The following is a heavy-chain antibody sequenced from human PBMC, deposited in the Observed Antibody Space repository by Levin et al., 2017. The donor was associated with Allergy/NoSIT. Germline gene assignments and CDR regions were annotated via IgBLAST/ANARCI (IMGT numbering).Heavy chain of an antibody. CDR3: VRGGGYYGSW. Sequence: SGGSLRLSCEASGFTFSDYWMSWVRQPSGKGLEWVARINNGRNEISYVDSVKGRFTISRDDGKKSLYLQMNSLRVEDTAVYYCVRGGGYYGSWWGQGALVTVSS. J-gene: IGHJ4*02. V-gene: IGHV3-7*05. D-gene: IGHD3-10*01. CDR2: INNGRNEI. CDR1: GFTFSDYW.